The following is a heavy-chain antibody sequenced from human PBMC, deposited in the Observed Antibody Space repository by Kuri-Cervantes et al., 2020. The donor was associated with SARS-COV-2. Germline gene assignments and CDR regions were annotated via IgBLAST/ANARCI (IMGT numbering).Heavy chain of an antibody. CDR3: ARPNSSGWSRQLYYYYYGMDV. V-gene: IGHV3-23*01. CDR2: ISGSGGST. Sequence: ETLSLTCAASGFTFSSYAMSWVRQAPGKGLEWVSAISGSGGSTYYADSVKGRFTISRDNSKNTLYLQMNSLRAEDTAVYYCARPNSSGWSRQLYYYYYGMDVWGQGTTVTVSS. J-gene: IGHJ6*02. D-gene: IGHD6-19*01. CDR1: GFTFSSYA.